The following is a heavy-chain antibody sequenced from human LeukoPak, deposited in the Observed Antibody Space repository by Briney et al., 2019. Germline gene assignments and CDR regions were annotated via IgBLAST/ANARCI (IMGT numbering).Heavy chain of an antibody. V-gene: IGHV1-24*01. D-gene: IGHD3-3*01. CDR1: GYTLTELS. J-gene: IGHJ3*02. Sequence: GASVKVSCKVSGYTLTELSMHWVRQAPGKGLEWRGGFDPEDGETIYAQKFQGRVTMTEDTSTDTAYMELSSLRSEDTAVYYCATLSSGAESDAFDIWGQGTMVTVSS. CDR3: ATLSSGAESDAFDI. CDR2: FDPEDGET.